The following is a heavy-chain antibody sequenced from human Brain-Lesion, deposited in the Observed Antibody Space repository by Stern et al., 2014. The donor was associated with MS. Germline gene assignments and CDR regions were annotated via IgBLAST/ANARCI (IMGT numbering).Heavy chain of an antibody. Sequence: QVQLQESGPGLVKPSGTLSLTCVVSGGSISSSNWWSWVRQSPGKGLEWIGESDHSGSTIHNPSLKSRVTVSGDKSKNRFSLKLSSVTAADTAVYFCARFPASRPHVFDSWGQGTLVTVSS. CDR3: ARFPASRPHVFDS. V-gene: IGHV4-4*02. CDR2: SDHSGST. D-gene: IGHD6-13*01. J-gene: IGHJ4*02. CDR1: GGSISSSNW.